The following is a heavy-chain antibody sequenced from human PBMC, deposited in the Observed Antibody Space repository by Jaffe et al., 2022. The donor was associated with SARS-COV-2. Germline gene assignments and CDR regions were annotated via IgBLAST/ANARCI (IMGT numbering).Heavy chain of an antibody. V-gene: IGHV4-34*01. D-gene: IGHD3-3*01. CDR3: ARAPPYDFWSGYSNWFDP. CDR2: INHSGST. J-gene: IGHJ5*02. Sequence: QVQLQQWGAGLLKPSETLSLTCAVYGGSFSGYYWSWIRQPPGKGLEWIGEINHSGSTNYNPSLKSRVTISVDTSKNQFSLKLSSVTAADTAVYYCARAPPYDFWSGYSNWFDPWGQGTLVTVSS. CDR1: GGSFSGYY.